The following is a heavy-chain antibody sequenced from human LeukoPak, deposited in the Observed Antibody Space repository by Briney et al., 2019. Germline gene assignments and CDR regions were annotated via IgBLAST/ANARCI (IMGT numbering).Heavy chain of an antibody. V-gene: IGHV4-34*01. CDR2: INHSGST. J-gene: IGHJ3*02. CDR1: GGSFSGYY. Sequence: PSETLSLTCAVYGGSFSGYYWSWIRQPPGKGLEWIGEINHSGSTNYNPSLKSRVTISVDTSKNQFSLKLSSVTAADTAVYYCARAGYSITTIDAFDIWGQGTIVTVSS. CDR3: ARAGYSITTIDAFDI. D-gene: IGHD6-13*01.